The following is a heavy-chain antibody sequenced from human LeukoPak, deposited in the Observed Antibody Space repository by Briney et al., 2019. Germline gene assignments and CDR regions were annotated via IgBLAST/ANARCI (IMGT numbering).Heavy chain of an antibody. Sequence: SSETLSLTCAVYGGSFSGYYWSWIRQPPGKGLEWIGEINHSGSTNYNPSLKSRVTISVDTSKNQFSLKLSSVTAADTAVYYCARAQYYYDNSGYYWIGSFDYWGQGTLVTVSS. D-gene: IGHD3-22*01. V-gene: IGHV4-34*01. J-gene: IGHJ4*02. CDR3: ARAQYYYDNSGYYWIGSFDY. CDR2: INHSGST. CDR1: GGSFSGYY.